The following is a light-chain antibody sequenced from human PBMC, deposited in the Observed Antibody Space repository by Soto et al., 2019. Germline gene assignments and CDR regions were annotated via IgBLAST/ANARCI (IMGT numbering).Light chain of an antibody. J-gene: IGLJ1*01. V-gene: IGLV1-44*01. CDR3: AAWDDSLNGYYV. CDR2: SNN. CDR1: SSNIGSNT. Sequence: QSVRTQPPTASGTPGQRVSISCSGSSSNIGSNTVNWYQQLPGTAPKLVIYSNNQRPSGAPDRFSGSKSGTSASLAISGLQSEDEADYYCAAWDDSLNGYYVFGTGTKVT.